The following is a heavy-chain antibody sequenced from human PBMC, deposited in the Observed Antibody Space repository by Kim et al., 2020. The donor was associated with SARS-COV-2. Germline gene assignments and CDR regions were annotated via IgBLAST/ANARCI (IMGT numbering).Heavy chain of an antibody. CDR2: GSA. V-gene: IGHV4-59*10. D-gene: IGHD3-10*01. CDR3: AKYYGGVDS. J-gene: IGHJ4*02. Sequence: GSANYNPSLKSRVTMSVDMSKNQFPLKLSSVTAADTAVYYCAKYYGGVDSWGQGTLVTVSS.